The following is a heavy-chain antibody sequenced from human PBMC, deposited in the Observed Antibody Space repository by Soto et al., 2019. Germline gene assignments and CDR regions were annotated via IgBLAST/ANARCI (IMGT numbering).Heavy chain of an antibody. Sequence: GKSLKISCKGSGYSFTSYWSGWVRQIPGEGLEWMGIIYPGDSDATYSPSFQGEVTISANRSISTAYLQWSSRKASDTAMYYCAREVTSTAIDYWGQGTLVTVSS. CDR3: AREVTSTAIDY. J-gene: IGHJ4*02. D-gene: IGHD3-10*01. V-gene: IGHV5-51*01. CDR1: GYSFTSYW. CDR2: IYPGDSDA.